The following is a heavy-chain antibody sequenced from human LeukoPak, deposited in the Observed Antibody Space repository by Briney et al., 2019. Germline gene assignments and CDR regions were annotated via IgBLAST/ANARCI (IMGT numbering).Heavy chain of an antibody. J-gene: IGHJ4*02. D-gene: IGHD5-12*01. CDR2: INPNNGGT. V-gene: IGHV1-2*02. CDR1: GYTFTRYY. Sequence: ASVKVSCKASGYTFTRYYMHWVRQAPGQGVEYMGWINPNNGGTKYAQKFQGRVPMTRDTSISTAYMDLSRLRSDDTAVYYCARIDYIIVAGTPPYFDSWGQGTLVTVSS. CDR3: ARIDYIIVAGTPPYFDS.